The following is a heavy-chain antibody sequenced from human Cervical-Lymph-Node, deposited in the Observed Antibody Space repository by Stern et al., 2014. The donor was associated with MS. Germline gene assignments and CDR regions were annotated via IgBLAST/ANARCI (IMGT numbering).Heavy chain of an antibody. D-gene: IGHD3-22*01. CDR2: IYPGDSDT. Sequence: VQLVQSGAEVKKPGESLKISCKTSGYSFSNFWIGWVRQMPGKGLEWMGIIYPGDSDTTYSPSFQGQVTISADESISTAYLQWRSLKASDTAMYYCVRRGDSGGYDTFDIWGQGTMLIVSS. CDR1: GYSFSNFW. CDR3: VRRGDSGGYDTFDI. V-gene: IGHV5-51*01. J-gene: IGHJ3*02.